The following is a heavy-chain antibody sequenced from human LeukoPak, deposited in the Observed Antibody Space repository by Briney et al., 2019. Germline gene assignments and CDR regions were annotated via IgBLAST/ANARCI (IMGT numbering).Heavy chain of an antibody. CDR1: GFTFGDYY. D-gene: IGHD5-12*01. Sequence: GGSLRLSCAASGFTFGDYYMSWIRQAPGKGLEWISYITGTGVTIHYSDSVKGRLTISRDNAKNSLSLLMNSLRGEDTAVYYCATHGGGGYDEDDAFNIWGQGTMVSVSS. CDR2: ITGTGVTI. J-gene: IGHJ3*02. V-gene: IGHV3-11*01. CDR3: ATHGGGGYDEDDAFNI.